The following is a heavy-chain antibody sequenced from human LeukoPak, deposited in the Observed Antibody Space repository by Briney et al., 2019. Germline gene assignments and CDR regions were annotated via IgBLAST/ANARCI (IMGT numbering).Heavy chain of an antibody. V-gene: IGHV3-15*01. D-gene: IGHD3-10*01. CDR1: GFTFSNAW. J-gene: IGHJ6*03. Sequence: GGSLRLSCAASGFTFSNAWMSWVRQAPGKGLEWVGRIKSKTDGGTTDYAAPVKGRFTISRDDSKNTLYPQMNSLKTEDTAVYYCTTDAVDYGSGSPSYTYYYYYMDVWGKGTTVTVSS. CDR2: IKSKTDGGTT. CDR3: TTDAVDYGSGSPSYTYYYYYMDV.